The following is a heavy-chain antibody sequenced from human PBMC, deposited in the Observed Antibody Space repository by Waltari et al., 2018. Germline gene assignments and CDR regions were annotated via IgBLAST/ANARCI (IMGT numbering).Heavy chain of an antibody. CDR1: GFTFSSHA. CDR2: ISGSSGTT. CDR3: SKDYYDSSGYYFDY. D-gene: IGHD3-22*01. V-gene: IGHV3-23*04. J-gene: IGHJ4*02. Sequence: EVHLVESGGGLVQPGGSLRLSCAASGFTFSSHAMSWVRQAPGKGWGWVSGISGSSGTTYYADSVKGRFSISRDNSQKTLYLQMNSLRAEDTAVYYCSKDYYDSSGYYFDYWGQGTLVSVSS.